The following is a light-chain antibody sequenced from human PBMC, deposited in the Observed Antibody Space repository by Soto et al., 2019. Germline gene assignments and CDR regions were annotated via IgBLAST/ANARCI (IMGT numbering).Light chain of an antibody. Sequence: DIQMTPSPSSLSASVGDRVTITCRASQSISNYLNWYQQKPGKAPKLLIYAASSLQSGVPSRFSGSGSGTEFTLTISSLQPEDFATYYCQQSYSTPQTFGQGTTVEIK. J-gene: IGKJ1*01. CDR1: QSISNY. CDR3: QQSYSTPQT. CDR2: AAS. V-gene: IGKV1-39*01.